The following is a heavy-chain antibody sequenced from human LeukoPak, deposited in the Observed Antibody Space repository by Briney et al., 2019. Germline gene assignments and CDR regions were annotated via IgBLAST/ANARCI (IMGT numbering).Heavy chain of an antibody. CDR3: ARGLRPFGDHKGNWFDP. V-gene: IGHV1-69*04. D-gene: IGHD3-10*01. CDR2: IIPILGIA. J-gene: IGHJ5*02. CDR1: GYTFTSYG. Sequence: ASVKVSCKASGYTFTSYGISWVRQAPGQGLEWMGRIIPILGIANYAQKFQGRVTITADKSTSTAYMELSSLRSEDTAVYYCARGLRPFGDHKGNWFDPWGQGTLVTVSS.